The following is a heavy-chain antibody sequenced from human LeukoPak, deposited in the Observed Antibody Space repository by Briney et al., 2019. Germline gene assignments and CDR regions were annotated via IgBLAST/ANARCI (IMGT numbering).Heavy chain of an antibody. V-gene: IGHV3-53*01. CDR1: GFTVSSNY. J-gene: IGHJ4*02. Sequence: TGGSLRLSCAASGFTVSSNYMSWVRQAPGKGLEWVSVIYSGGSTYYADSVKGRFTISRDNSKNTLYLQMNSRIAEDTAVYYCAKEKVPAAYFDYWGQGTLVTVAS. D-gene: IGHD2-2*01. CDR2: IYSGGST. CDR3: AKEKVPAAYFDY.